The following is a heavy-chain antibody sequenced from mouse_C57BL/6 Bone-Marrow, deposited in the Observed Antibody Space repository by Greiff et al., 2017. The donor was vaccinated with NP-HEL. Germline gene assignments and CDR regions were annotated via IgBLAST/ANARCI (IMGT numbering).Heavy chain of an antibody. D-gene: IGHD1-1*01. J-gene: IGHJ1*03. CDR2: IDPSDGYT. CDR1: GYTFTSYW. CDR3: AFITTVVDHWYFDV. V-gene: IGHV1-50*01. Sequence: VQLQQSGAELVKPGASVKLSCKASGYTFTSYWMQWVKQRPGQGLEWIGEIDPSDGYTNYNQKFKGKATLTVDTSSSTAYMQLSSLTSEDSAVYYCAFITTVVDHWYFDVWGTGTTVTVSS.